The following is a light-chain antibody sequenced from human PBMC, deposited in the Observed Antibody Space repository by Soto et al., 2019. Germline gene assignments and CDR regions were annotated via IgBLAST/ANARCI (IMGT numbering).Light chain of an antibody. CDR3: QQYSSLPPPT. CDR2: HAS. J-gene: IGKJ5*01. V-gene: IGKV1-33*01. CDR1: QNITNK. Sequence: DIQVTQSPSSLCASIGDRVTITCQASQNITNKLSWYQQKPGKAPNLLIYHASKLAKGVTSRFSGSGSGTDFTLIMTSLQGEELATYYCQQYSSLPPPTFGQGTRLEIK.